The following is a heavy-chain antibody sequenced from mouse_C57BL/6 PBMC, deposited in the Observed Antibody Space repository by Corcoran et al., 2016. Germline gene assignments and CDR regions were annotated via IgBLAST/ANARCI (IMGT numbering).Heavy chain of an antibody. CDR1: GYTFTTYG. CDR3: ARLGNYDWYFDV. CDR2: INTYSGVP. Sequence: QIQLVQSGPELKKPGETVKISCKASGYTFTTYGMSSVKQAPGKGLKWMGWINTYSGVPTYADDFKGRFAFSLETSASTAYLQINNLKNEDTATYFCARLGNYDWYFDVWGTGTTVTVYS. D-gene: IGHD2-1*01. V-gene: IGHV9-3*01. J-gene: IGHJ1*03.